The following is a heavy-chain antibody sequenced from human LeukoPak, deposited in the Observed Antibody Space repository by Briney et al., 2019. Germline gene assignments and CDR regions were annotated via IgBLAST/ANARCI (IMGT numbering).Heavy chain of an antibody. D-gene: IGHD2-15*01. CDR3: EKDQGWCSGGSCYPQH. Sequence: ASVKVSCKASGYTFTSYGITWVRQAPGQGLEWMGWITAYNGDTKYAQKFQGRLTMTTATSRSTANMELKSLRSADTAVYYCEKDQGWCSGGSCYPQHWGQGTLVTVSS. CDR1: GYTFTSYG. V-gene: IGHV1-18*01. CDR2: ITAYNGDT. J-gene: IGHJ1*01.